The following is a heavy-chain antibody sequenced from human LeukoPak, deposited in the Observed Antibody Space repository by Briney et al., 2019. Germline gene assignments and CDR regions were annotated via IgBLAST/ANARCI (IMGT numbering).Heavy chain of an antibody. D-gene: IGHD6-19*01. Sequence: SETLSLTCAVYGGSFSGYYWSWIRQPPGKGLEWIGEINHSGSTNYNPSLKSRVTISVDTSKNQFSLKLSSVTAAGTAVYYCAREGTYSSGWYPRRCFDYWGQGTLVTVSS. CDR3: AREGTYSSGWYPRRCFDY. J-gene: IGHJ4*02. V-gene: IGHV4-34*01. CDR1: GGSFSGYY. CDR2: INHSGST.